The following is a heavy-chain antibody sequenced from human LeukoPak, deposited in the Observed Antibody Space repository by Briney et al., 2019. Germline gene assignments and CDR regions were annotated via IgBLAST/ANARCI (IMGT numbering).Heavy chain of an antibody. D-gene: IGHD3-22*01. V-gene: IGHV3-20*04. CDR2: INWSGGST. CDR3: ARSTLYDSSGYPSYYYYYMDV. CDR1: GFTFDDYG. Sequence: PGGSLRLSCAASGFTFDDYGMSWVRQAPGKGLEWVSGINWSGGSTGYADSVKGRFTISRDNAKNSLYLQMNSLRAEDTALYYCARSTLYDSSGYPSYYYYYMDVWGKGTTVTVSS. J-gene: IGHJ6*03.